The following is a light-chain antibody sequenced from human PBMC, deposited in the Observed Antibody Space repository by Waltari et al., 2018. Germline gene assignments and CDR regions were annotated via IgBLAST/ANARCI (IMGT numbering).Light chain of an antibody. Sequence: DIQMTQSPSSLSASVGDTVTITCRASQSISSWLDWYQQKPGKATKLLIYKASSLQSGVPSRFSGSGSGTEFTLTISSLQPEDFATYYCLQYSSSPLTFGGGTKVEIK. V-gene: IGKV1-12*01. CDR1: QSISSW. CDR3: LQYSSSPLT. CDR2: KAS. J-gene: IGKJ4*01.